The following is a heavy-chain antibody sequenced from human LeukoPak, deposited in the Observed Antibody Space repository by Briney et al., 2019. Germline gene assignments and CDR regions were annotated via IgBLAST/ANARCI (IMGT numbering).Heavy chain of an antibody. D-gene: IGHD6-19*01. Sequence: ASVTVSCKASGYTFTSYGISWVRQAPGQGLEWMGWISAYNGNTNYAQKLQGRVTMTTDTSTSTAYMELRSLRSDDTAVYYCARTRGYSSDRGNYYYMDVWGEGTTVTISS. CDR1: GYTFTSYG. CDR3: ARTRGYSSDRGNYYYMDV. J-gene: IGHJ6*03. CDR2: ISAYNGNT. V-gene: IGHV1-18*01.